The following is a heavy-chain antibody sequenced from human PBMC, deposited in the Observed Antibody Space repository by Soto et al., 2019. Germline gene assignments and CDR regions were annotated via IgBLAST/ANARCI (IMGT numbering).Heavy chain of an antibody. CDR3: ASATLTIFGVVIGSPNWFDP. V-gene: IGHV4-34*01. D-gene: IGHD3-3*01. Sequence: PSETLSLTCAVYGGSFSGYYWSWIRQPPGKGLERIGEINHSGSTNYNPSLKSRVTISVDTSKNQFSLKLSSVTAADTAVYYCASATLTIFGVVIGSPNWFDPWGQGTLVTVS. J-gene: IGHJ5*02. CDR1: GGSFSGYY. CDR2: INHSGST.